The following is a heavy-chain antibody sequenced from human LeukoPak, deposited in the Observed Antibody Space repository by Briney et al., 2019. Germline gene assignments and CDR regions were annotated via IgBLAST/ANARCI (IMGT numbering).Heavy chain of an antibody. Sequence: GGSLRLSCAASGFTFSSYWMNWARQAPGEGLVWVSRINNDGRTTTYTDSVKGRFTISRDNAKSTLYLQMNSLRAEDTAVYYCVSGAYYSDKGGYLHHWGQGALVTVSS. CDR1: GFTFSSYW. CDR3: VSGAYYSDKGGYLHH. CDR2: INNDGRTT. D-gene: IGHD3-22*01. J-gene: IGHJ5*02. V-gene: IGHV3-74*01.